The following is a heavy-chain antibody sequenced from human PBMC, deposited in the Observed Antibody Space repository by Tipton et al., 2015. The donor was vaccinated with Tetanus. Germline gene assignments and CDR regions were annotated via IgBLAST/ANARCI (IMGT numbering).Heavy chain of an antibody. Sequence: TLSLTCTVSGVPVRSYYWSWIRQSPDKGLEWLGDVIYDGTSYYNPSLNSRVKISLDTSMNQVSLTLTSVTAADTALYYCARGVPYSTTMGSDWFDPWGQGILVTVSS. CDR3: ARGVPYSTTMGSDWFDP. J-gene: IGHJ5*02. CDR1: GVPVRSYY. D-gene: IGHD2-2*01. CDR2: VIYDGTS. V-gene: IGHV4-34*01.